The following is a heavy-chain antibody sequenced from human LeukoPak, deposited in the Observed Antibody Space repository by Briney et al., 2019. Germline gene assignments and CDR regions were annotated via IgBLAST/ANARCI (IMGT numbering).Heavy chain of an antibody. CDR1: GFTFSDYY. Sequence: GGSLRLSCAASGFTFSDYYMSWIRQAPGKGLEWVSYISSSGSTIYYADSVKGRFTISRDNAKNSLYLQMNSLRTEDTALYYCARDFGVVNTFDYWGQGTLVTVSS. CDR2: ISSSGSTI. J-gene: IGHJ4*02. V-gene: IGHV3-11*04. D-gene: IGHD3-3*01. CDR3: ARDFGVVNTFDY.